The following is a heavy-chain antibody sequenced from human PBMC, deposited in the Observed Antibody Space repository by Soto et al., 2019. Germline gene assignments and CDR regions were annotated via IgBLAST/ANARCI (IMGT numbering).Heavy chain of an antibody. CDR3: AKDGRSSTQGV. V-gene: IGHV3-23*01. D-gene: IGHD1-26*01. Sequence: GGSLRLSCVASGFTFSSSDLSWVRQAPGRGLEWVSSIRGSGGDTNYADSVKGRFTISRDNSKNTLYLHMNSLRVEDTAVYYCAKDGRSSTQGVWGQGTTVTVSS. J-gene: IGHJ6*02. CDR1: GFTFSSSD. CDR2: IRGSGGDT.